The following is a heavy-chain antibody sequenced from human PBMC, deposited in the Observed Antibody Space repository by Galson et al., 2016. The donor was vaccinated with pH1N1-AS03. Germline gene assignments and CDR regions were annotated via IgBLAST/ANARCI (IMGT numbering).Heavy chain of an antibody. J-gene: IGHJ6*02. CDR2: INAGNGNT. CDR3: ARDRGSGYDLFDYYYGMDV. V-gene: IGHV1-3*01. Sequence: SVKVSSKASGYTFTSYAMHWVRQAPGQRLEWMGWINAGNGNTKYSQKFQGRVTITRDTSASTAYMELSSLRSEDTAVYYCARDRGSGYDLFDYYYGMDVWGQGTTVTVSS. D-gene: IGHD5-12*01. CDR1: GYTFTSYA.